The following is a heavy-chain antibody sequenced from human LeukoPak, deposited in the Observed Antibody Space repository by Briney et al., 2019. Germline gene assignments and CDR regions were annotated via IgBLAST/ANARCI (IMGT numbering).Heavy chain of an antibody. V-gene: IGHV3-49*04. J-gene: IGHJ6*02. CDR2: VRSRAYGGTI. Sequence: PGGSLRLSCTASGFIFSNYAISWVRQAPGKGLEWVDFVRSRAYGGTIEYAASVKGRFTVSRNDSKSIAYLQMNSLKTEDTAVYYCSRDGHTGMDVWGQGTTVTVSS. CDR3: SRDGHTGMDV. CDR1: GFIFSNYA. D-gene: IGHD2-21*01.